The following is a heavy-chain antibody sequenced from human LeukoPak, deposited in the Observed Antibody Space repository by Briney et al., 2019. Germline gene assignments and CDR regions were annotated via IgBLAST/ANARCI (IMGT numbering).Heavy chain of an antibody. J-gene: IGHJ3*02. CDR1: GFTFSGYA. V-gene: IGHV3-23*01. D-gene: IGHD3-22*01. Sequence: PGGSLRLSCAASGFTFSGYAMSWVRQAPGKGLEWVSTISGSGGSTNHADSVKGRFTISRDNSKNTLYLQMNSLRAEDTAVYYCAREVWRYDSSGSDAFDIWGQGTMVTVSS. CDR2: ISGSGGST. CDR3: AREVWRYDSSGSDAFDI.